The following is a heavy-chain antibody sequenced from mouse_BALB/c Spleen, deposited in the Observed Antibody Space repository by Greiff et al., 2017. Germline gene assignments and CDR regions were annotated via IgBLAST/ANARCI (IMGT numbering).Heavy chain of an antibody. CDR3: ARGANWDDAMDY. J-gene: IGHJ4*01. CDR1: GYTFTSYW. D-gene: IGHD4-1*01. CDR2: IDPSDSYT. Sequence: QVQLQQPGAELVKPGASVKMSCKASGYTFTSYWMHWVKQRPGQGLEWIGTIDPSDSYTSYNQKFKGKATLTVDTSSSTAYMQLSSLTSEDSAVYYCARGANWDDAMDYWGQGTSVTVSS. V-gene: IGHV1S127*01.